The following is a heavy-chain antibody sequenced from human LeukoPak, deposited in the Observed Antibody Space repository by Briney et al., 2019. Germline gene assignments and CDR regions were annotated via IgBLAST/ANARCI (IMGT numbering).Heavy chain of an antibody. J-gene: IGHJ4*02. CDR3: AGGRDYYF. V-gene: IGHV3-11*05. CDR2: ISGSSSYT. Sequence: GGSLRLSCAASGFIFSDFYMSWIRQAPGKGLEWVSLISGSSSYTNYADSVKGRFTISRDNAKNSLYLQMNSLRADDTAVYYCAGGRDYYFWDQGTLVTVSS. D-gene: IGHD5-24*01. CDR1: GFIFSDFY.